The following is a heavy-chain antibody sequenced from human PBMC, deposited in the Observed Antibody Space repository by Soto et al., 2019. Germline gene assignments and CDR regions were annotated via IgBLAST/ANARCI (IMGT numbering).Heavy chain of an antibody. Sequence: EVQLVESGGGLIQPGGSVRLSCAASGFTVSSKYMTWVRQAPGKGLEWVSVIYGGGTTYYADPVKGRFTISRDNSKNTLYLQMNSLRADDTAVYYCVQTTGWPGFDFWGQGTLVTVSS. CDR1: GFTVSSKY. CDR2: IYGGGTT. V-gene: IGHV3-53*01. D-gene: IGHD6-19*01. J-gene: IGHJ4*02. CDR3: VQTTGWPGFDF.